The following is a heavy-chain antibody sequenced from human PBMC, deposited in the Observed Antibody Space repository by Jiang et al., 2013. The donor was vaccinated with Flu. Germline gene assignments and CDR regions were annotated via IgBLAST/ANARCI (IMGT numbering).Heavy chain of an antibody. CDR2: IFSDAEY. D-gene: IGHD3-3*02. CDR3: ARDCLLSTCSPFDY. CDR1: GFSVGNSRMG. V-gene: IGHV2-26*01. J-gene: IGHJ4*02. Sequence: KPTQTLTLTCTVSGFSVGNSRMGVSWIRQPPGKALEWLAHIFSDAEYSYNTSLKSRLTISTDTSKTQVVLTMANMAPVDTATYYCARDCLLSTCSPFDYWGQGTLVTVSS.